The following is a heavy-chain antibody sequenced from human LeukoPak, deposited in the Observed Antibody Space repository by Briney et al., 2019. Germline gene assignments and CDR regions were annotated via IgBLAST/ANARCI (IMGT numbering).Heavy chain of an antibody. CDR2: IYYSGST. Sequence: SGTLSLTCTVSGGSISSYYWSWIRPPPGKGLEWSGYIYYSGSTNNNPSLKSRVTISVATSKNQFSLKLTSVTAEDTAVYYCARHGRDVVRFLEWFGGFEFWGQGTLVTVSS. CDR3: ARHGRDVVRFLEWFGGFEF. V-gene: IGHV4-59*08. J-gene: IGHJ4*02. CDR1: GGSISSYY. D-gene: IGHD3-3*01.